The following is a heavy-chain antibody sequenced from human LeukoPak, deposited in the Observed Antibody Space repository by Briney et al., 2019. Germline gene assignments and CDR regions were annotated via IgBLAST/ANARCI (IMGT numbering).Heavy chain of an antibody. Sequence: PSETLSLTCTVSGGSISSYLWSWIRQPPGKGLEWIGYIYHSGTTNYNPSLKSRVTISIDTSKNQFSLKLTSVTAADTAIYYCSRGVFGDFWGQGALVTVSS. V-gene: IGHV4-59*01. CDR3: SRGVFGDF. CDR1: GGSISSYL. CDR2: IYHSGTT. J-gene: IGHJ4*02. D-gene: IGHD6-6*01.